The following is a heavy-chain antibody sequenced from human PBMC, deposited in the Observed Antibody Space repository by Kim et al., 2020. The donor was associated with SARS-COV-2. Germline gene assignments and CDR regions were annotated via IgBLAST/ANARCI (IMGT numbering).Heavy chain of an antibody. CDR1: GGSFSGYY. D-gene: IGHD3-10*01. V-gene: IGHV4-34*01. J-gene: IGHJ4*02. CDR2: INHSGST. Sequence: SETLSLTCAVYGGSFSGYYWSWIRQPPGKGLEWIGEINHSGSTNYNPSLKSRVTISVDTSKNQFSLKLSSVTAADTAVYYCARKVYGAFYYWGQGTLVTVSS. CDR3: ARKVYGAFYY.